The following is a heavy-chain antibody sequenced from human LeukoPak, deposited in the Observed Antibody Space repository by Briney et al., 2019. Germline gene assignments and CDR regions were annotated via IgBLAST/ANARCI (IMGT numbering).Heavy chain of an antibody. J-gene: IGHJ5*02. D-gene: IGHD6-13*01. V-gene: IGHV4-34*01. CDR2: INHSGST. Sequence: SETLSLTCAVYGGSFSGYYWSWIRQPPGKGLEWIGEINHSGSTNYNPSLKSRVTISVDTSKNQFPLKLSSVTAADTAVYYCAREIGSSWYQGYRNWFDPWGQGTLVTVSS. CDR1: GGSFSGYY. CDR3: AREIGSSWYQGYRNWFDP.